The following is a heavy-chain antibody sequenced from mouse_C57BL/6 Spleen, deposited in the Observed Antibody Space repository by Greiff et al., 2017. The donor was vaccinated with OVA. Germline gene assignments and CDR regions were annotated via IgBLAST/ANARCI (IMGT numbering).Heavy chain of an antibody. CDR2: ISSGGDYI. D-gene: IGHD1-1*01. V-gene: IGHV5-9-1*02. Sequence: EVKLVESGEGLVKPGGSLKLSCAASGFTFSSYAMSWVRQTPEKRLEWVAYISSGGDYIYYADTVKGRFTISRDNARNTLYLQMSSLKSEDTAMYYCTRGSYYYGSLDYWGQGTTLTVSS. J-gene: IGHJ2*01. CDR3: TRGSYYYGSLDY. CDR1: GFTFSSYA.